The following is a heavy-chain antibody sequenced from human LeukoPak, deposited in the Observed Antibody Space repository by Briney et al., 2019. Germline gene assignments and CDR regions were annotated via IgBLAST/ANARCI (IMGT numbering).Heavy chain of an antibody. D-gene: IGHD1-26*01. CDR2: ISSSSMTI. CDR3: ARDSGTFDY. Sequence: GGSLRLSCAASGFTFSSYSMNWVRQAPGKGLEWFSYISSSSMTIYYADSVRGRFTISRDNAKNSLYLQMNSLRAEDTAVYYCARDSGTFDYWGQGTLVTVSS. V-gene: IGHV3-48*01. J-gene: IGHJ4*02. CDR1: GFTFSSYS.